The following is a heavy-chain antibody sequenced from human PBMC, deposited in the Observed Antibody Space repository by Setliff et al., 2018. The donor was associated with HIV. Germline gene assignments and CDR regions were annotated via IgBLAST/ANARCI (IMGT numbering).Heavy chain of an antibody. CDR1: GGSFSGYY. J-gene: IGHJ5*02. CDR3: ARDPVWFGELSWFDP. D-gene: IGHD3-10*01. Sequence: SETLSLTCAVYGGSFSGYYWSWTRQPPGKGLEWIGEINHSGSTNSNPSLKSRVTVSVDTSRNQFSLILKSVTAADTAVYYCARDPVWFGELSWFDPWGQGTLVTVSS. V-gene: IGHV4-34*01. CDR2: INHSGST.